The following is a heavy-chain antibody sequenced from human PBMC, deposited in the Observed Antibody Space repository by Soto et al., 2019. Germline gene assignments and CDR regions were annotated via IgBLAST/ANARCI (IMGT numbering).Heavy chain of an antibody. V-gene: IGHV2-5*02. D-gene: IGHD3-3*01. Sequence: QITLNESGPTPVKPRQTLTLTCTFPGFSLTTSGVGVGWIRQSPGKAPEWLALIYWDDDKRYSPTLKSRLTCTKDTSKNQVGLTMADLDPADTATYYCAHRVLRTVFGLVTTTAIYFDFWGQGTPVAVSS. CDR1: GFSLTTSGVG. CDR2: IYWDDDK. CDR3: AHRVLRTVFGLVTTTAIYFDF. J-gene: IGHJ4*02.